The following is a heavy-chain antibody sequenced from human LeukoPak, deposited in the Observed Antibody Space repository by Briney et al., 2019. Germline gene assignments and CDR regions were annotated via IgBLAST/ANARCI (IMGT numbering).Heavy chain of an antibody. V-gene: IGHV4-34*01. J-gene: IGHJ6*02. CDR2: INHSGST. CDR1: GGSFSGYY. D-gene: IGHD3-22*01. Sequence: SETLSLTCAVYGGSFSGYYWSWIRQPPGKGLEWIGEINHSGSTNYNPSLKSRVTISVDTSKNQFSLKLSSVTAADTAVYYCARRHYHSDSSGGTLSYYYGMDVWGQGNTVTVSS. CDR3: ARRHYHSDSSGGTLSYYYGMDV.